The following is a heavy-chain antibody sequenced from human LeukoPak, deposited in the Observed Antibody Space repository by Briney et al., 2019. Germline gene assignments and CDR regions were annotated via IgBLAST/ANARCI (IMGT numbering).Heavy chain of an antibody. V-gene: IGHV3-9*01. Sequence: PGGSLRLSCAASGFTFDDYAMHWVRQAPGKGLEWVSGISWNSGGIDYADSVKGRFTISRDNAKNSLYLQMNSLRAEDTALYYCAKGRYSSTPTTFDYWGQGTLVTVSS. CDR2: ISWNSGGI. CDR1: GFTFDDYA. D-gene: IGHD6-19*01. J-gene: IGHJ4*02. CDR3: AKGRYSSTPTTFDY.